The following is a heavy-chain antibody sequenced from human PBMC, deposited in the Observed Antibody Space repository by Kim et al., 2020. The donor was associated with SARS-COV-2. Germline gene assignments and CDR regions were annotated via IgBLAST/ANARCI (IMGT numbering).Heavy chain of an antibody. J-gene: IGHJ4*02. V-gene: IGHV4-34*01. CDR1: GGSFSGYY. CDR2: INHSGST. Sequence: SETLSLTCAVYGGSFSGYYWSWIRQPPGKGLEWIGEINHSGSTNYNPSLKSRVTISVDTSKNQFSLKLSSVTAADTAVYYCASAPYYVDYWGQGTLVTVSS. D-gene: IGHD3-16*01. CDR3: ASAPYYVDY.